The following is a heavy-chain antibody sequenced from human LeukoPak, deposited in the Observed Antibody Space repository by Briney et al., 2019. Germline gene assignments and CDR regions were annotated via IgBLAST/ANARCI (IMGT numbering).Heavy chain of an antibody. Sequence: GGSLRLSCAASGFTFSSYNMNWVRQAPGKGLEWVSSISSSSNYIYYADSVEGRFTISRDNAKSSLYLQMNSLSAEDTAVYYCARALYHDFWSGYYGYDYWGQGALVTVSS. CDR2: ISSSSNYI. J-gene: IGHJ4*02. CDR1: GFTFSSYN. CDR3: ARALYHDFWSGYYGYDY. V-gene: IGHV3-21*03. D-gene: IGHD3-3*01.